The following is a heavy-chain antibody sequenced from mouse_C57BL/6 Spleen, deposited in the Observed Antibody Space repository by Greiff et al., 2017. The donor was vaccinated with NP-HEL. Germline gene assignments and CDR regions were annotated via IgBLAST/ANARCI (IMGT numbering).Heavy chain of an antibody. J-gene: IGHJ4*01. Sequence: EVKVEESGPGLVKPSQSLSLTCSVTGYSITSGYYWNWIRQFPGNKLEWMGYISYDGSNNYNPSLKNRISITRDTSKNQFFLKLNSVTTEDTATYYCARVSSGYYAMDYWGQGTSVTVSS. CDR2: ISYDGSN. D-gene: IGHD3-2*02. CDR1: GYSITSGYY. CDR3: ARVSSGYYAMDY. V-gene: IGHV3-6*01.